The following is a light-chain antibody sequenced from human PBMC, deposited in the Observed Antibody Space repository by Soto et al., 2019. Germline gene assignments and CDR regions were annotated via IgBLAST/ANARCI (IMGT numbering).Light chain of an antibody. CDR1: KSISSW. Sequence: DIQMTQSPSTRSASVGDRVTITCRASKSISSWLAWYQQKPGKAPKLLIHKASSLQSGVPSSFSGSGSGTEFTLTISSLDPDDFATCYCQQYNGYGRFGQGTKVDIK. V-gene: IGKV1-5*03. CDR3: QQYNGYGR. CDR2: KAS. J-gene: IGKJ1*01.